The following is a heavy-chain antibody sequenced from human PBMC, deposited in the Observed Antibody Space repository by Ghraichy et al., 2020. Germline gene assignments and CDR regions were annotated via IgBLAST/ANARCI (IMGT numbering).Heavy chain of an antibody. V-gene: IGHV3-23*01. CDR1: GITFSSYV. D-gene: IGHD2-15*01. J-gene: IGHJ6*02. Sequence: GESLNISCAASGITFSSYVMSWVRQAPGKGLEWVSGITDSGGNTFYADSVKGRFTISRDNSKNTLYLQMNSLRAEDTAVYYCAKDDVKWGSYYYGMDVWGQGTTVTVSS. CDR2: ITDSGGNT. CDR3: AKDDVKWGSYYYGMDV.